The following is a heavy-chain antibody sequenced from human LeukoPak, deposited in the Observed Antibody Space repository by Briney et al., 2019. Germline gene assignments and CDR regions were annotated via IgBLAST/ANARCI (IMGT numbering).Heavy chain of an antibody. CDR2: INHSGSA. J-gene: IGHJ3*02. V-gene: IGHV4-34*01. CDR3: ARGPYDSSGYFQI. Sequence: GSLSLSCAASGVTFSRYAMSWVRQPPGKGLEWIGEINHSGSANYNPSLKSRVTISVDTSKNQFSLKLSSVTAADTAVYYCARGPYDSSGYFQIWGQGTMVTVSS. D-gene: IGHD3-22*01. CDR1: GVTFSRYA.